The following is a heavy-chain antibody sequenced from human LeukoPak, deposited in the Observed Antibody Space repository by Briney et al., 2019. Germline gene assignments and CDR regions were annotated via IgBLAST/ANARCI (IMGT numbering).Heavy chain of an antibody. Sequence: VASVKVSCKASGYTFTSYGISWVRQAPGQGLEWMGWISAYNGNTNYAQKLQGRVTMTTDTSTSTAYMELRSLRSDDTAVYYCARPPPYTPGAPSNFDYGGQEPLVTVSS. CDR1: GYTFTSYG. CDR2: ISAYNGNT. CDR3: ARPPPYTPGAPSNFDY. V-gene: IGHV1-18*01. D-gene: IGHD4-11*01. J-gene: IGHJ4*02.